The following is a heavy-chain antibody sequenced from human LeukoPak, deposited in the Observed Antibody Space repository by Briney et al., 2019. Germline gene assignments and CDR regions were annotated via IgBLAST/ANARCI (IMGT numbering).Heavy chain of an antibody. CDR2: IYYSGST. CDR1: GGSISSYY. Sequence: SETLSLTCTVSGGSISSYYWSWIRQPPGKGLEWIGYIYYSGSTNYNPSLKSRVTISVDTSKNQFSLKLSSVTAADTAVYYCARYYDSSGYAPSWYFDYWGQGTLVTVSS. CDR3: ARYYDSSGYAPSWYFDY. V-gene: IGHV4-59*01. D-gene: IGHD3-22*01. J-gene: IGHJ4*02.